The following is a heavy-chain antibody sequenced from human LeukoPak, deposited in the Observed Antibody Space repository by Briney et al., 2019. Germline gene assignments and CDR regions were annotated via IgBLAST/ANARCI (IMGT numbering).Heavy chain of an antibody. CDR2: IKPDGSGQ. J-gene: IGHJ4*02. CDR3: ASEREYYFDY. Sequence: GGSLRLSCAASGFTFSPYWMTWVRQAPGKGLEWVANIKPDGSGQYYVDSVKGRFTISRDNAKNSLYLQMNSLRAEDTAVYYCASEREYYFDYWGQGTLVTVSS. V-gene: IGHV3-7*01. D-gene: IGHD5-24*01. CDR1: GFTFSPYW.